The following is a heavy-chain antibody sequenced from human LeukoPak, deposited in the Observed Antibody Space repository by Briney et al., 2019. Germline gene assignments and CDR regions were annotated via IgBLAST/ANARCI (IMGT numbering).Heavy chain of an antibody. CDR3: ARGLAPEAHTYYDFWSGYYFDY. V-gene: IGHV4-39*01. Sequence: SETLSLTCTVSGGSISSSSYYWGWIRQPPGKGLEWIGSIYYSGSTYYNPSLKSRVTISVDTSKNQFSLKLSSVTAADTAVYYCARGLAPEAHTYYDFWSGYYFDYWGQGTLVTVSS. J-gene: IGHJ4*02. CDR2: IYYSGST. D-gene: IGHD3-3*01. CDR1: GGSISSSSYY.